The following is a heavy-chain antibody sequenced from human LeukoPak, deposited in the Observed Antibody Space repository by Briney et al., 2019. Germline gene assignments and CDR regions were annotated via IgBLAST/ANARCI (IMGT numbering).Heavy chain of an antibody. Sequence: GESLKISCKGSGYSFTSYWIGWVRQMPGKGLEWMGIIYPGDSDTRYSPSFQGQVTISADKSISTAYLQWSSLKASDTAMYYCARHKGSGSYYNADYYYGMDVWGQGTTVTVSS. V-gene: IGHV5-51*01. J-gene: IGHJ6*02. D-gene: IGHD3-10*01. CDR1: GYSFTSYW. CDR2: IYPGDSDT. CDR3: ARHKGSGSYYNADYYYGMDV.